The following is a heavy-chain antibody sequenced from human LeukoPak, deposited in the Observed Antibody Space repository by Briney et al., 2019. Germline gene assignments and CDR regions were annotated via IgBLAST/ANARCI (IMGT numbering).Heavy chain of an antibody. CDR3: ARDAERWLQTPFDY. Sequence: GGSLRLSCAASGFTFSSYAMSWVRQAPGKGLEWVSAISGSGGSTYYADSVKGRFTISRGNAKNSLYLQMNSLRAEDTAVYYCARDAERWLQTPFDYWGQGTLVTVSS. D-gene: IGHD5-24*01. J-gene: IGHJ4*02. CDR1: GFTFSSYA. V-gene: IGHV3-23*01. CDR2: ISGSGGST.